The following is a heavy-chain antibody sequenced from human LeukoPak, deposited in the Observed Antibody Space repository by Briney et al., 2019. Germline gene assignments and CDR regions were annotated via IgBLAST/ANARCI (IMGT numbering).Heavy chain of an antibody. Sequence: CGPTLAKLTHTLTLTCTFSGVSRTTRGVGVGWIRQPPGKALEWHALLYWDDDKRYSPSLKSRLTITKDTSKNQVVLTMTNMDPVDTATYYCAYRTTTGNYVRWFDPWGQGTLVTVSS. CDR2: LYWDDDK. D-gene: IGHD4-11*01. CDR3: AYRTTTGNYVRWFDP. V-gene: IGHV2-5*02. CDR1: GVSRTTRGVG. J-gene: IGHJ5*02.